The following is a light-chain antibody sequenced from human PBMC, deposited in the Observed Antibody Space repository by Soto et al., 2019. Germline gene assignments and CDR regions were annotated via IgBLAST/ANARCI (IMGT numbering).Light chain of an antibody. Sequence: IVMTQSPDTLSVSPGERATLSCRASQTIYNNVAWYQKRPGQAPRLLIYDASTRATGVPARFSGSGSGTDFTLTISSLQPDDFATYYCQHYNSYSEAFGQGTKVDI. J-gene: IGKJ1*01. CDR2: DAS. CDR3: QHYNSYSEA. V-gene: IGKV3-15*01. CDR1: QTIYNN.